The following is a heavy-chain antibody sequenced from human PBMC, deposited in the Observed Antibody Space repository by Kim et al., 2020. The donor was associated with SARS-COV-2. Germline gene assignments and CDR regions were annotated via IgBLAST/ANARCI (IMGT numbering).Heavy chain of an antibody. J-gene: IGHJ6*03. CDR2: IYSGGST. CDR3: ARDVGGYDSYYYYYMDV. Sequence: GGSLRLSCAASGFTVSSNYMSWVRQAPGKGLEWVSVIYSGGSTYYADSVKGRFTISRDNSKNTLYLQMNSLRAEDTAVYYCARDVGGYDSYYYYYMDVWGKGTTVTVSS. V-gene: IGHV3-66*01. D-gene: IGHD5-12*01. CDR1: GFTVSSNY.